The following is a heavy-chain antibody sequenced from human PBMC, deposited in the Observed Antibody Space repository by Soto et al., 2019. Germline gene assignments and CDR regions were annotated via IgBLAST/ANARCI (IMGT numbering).Heavy chain of an antibody. CDR1: GFSYNMYA. Sequence: GGSLRLSCAASGFSYNMYAMSWVRQAPGKGLEWVSGISDSAGGTYYADSVKGRFTISRDNSKNTLYLQMNSLRAEDTAVYNCAKEPVGPDWYFDLWGRGTLVTVSS. V-gene: IGHV3-23*01. J-gene: IGHJ2*01. CDR2: ISDSAGGT. CDR3: AKEPVGPDWYFDL.